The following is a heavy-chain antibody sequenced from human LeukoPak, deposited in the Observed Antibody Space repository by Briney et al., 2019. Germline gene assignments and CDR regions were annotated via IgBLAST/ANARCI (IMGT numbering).Heavy chain of an antibody. J-gene: IGHJ4*02. CDR1: GFRFSSSG. CDR2: ISFDGTNK. V-gene: IGHV3-30*03. CDR3: AAAGLFWGFEY. Sequence: GGSLRLSCAVSGFRFSSSGMHWVRQAPGKGLEWVAVISFDGTNKYYADSVKGRFTIPRHNLKNTLYLQMNSLRPDDTAVYYCAAAGLFWGFEYWAREPWSPSPQ. D-gene: IGHD3-16*01.